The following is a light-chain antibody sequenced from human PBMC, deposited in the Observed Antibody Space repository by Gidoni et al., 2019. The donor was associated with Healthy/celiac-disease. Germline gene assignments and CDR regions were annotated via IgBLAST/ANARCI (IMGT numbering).Light chain of an antibody. CDR2: DAS. J-gene: IGKJ5*01. CDR3: QQRSNWPRVT. CDR1: QSVSSD. V-gene: IGKV3-11*01. Sequence: EIVLTQSPATLSLSPGERATLSCRASQSVSSDLAWYQQKPGQAPRLLSYDASNRATGIPARFSGSGSGTDFTLTISSLEPEDFAVYYCQQRSNWPRVTFXXXTRLEIK.